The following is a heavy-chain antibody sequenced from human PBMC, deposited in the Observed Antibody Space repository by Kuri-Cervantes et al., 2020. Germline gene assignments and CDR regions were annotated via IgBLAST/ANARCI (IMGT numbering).Heavy chain of an antibody. CDR3: ARDSKGYDTSGYYFIPFDY. D-gene: IGHD3-22*01. V-gene: IGHV3-20*04. J-gene: IGHJ4*02. CDR1: GFTFDDYA. CDR2: ISNDGSSP. Sequence: GGSLRLSCVASGFTFDDYAMHWVRQAPGKGLEWVSGISNDGSSPSYADSVNGRFTMSRDNAKNTVDLEMNSLRAEDTAVYYCARDSKGYDTSGYYFIPFDYWGQGTLVTVSS.